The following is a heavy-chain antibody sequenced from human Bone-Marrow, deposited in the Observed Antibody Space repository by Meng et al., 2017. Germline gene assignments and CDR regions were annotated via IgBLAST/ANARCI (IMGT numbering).Heavy chain of an antibody. V-gene: IGHV3-23*01. CDR3: AKGLLYDAFDD. CDR2: ISRGGGDT. CDR1: GFTFTTYA. D-gene: IGHD4-11*01. J-gene: IGHJ3*01. Sequence: GGSLRLSCAASGFTFTTYAMSWVRQAPGRGLEWVSVISRGGGDTYYADAVKGRFTISRDNSQNTLFLQMNSLRDEDTALYFCAKGLLYDAFDDWGQGTMGTVSS.